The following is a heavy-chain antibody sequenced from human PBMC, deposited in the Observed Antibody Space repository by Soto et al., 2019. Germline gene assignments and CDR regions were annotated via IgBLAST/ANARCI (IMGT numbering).Heavy chain of an antibody. D-gene: IGHD6-13*01. CDR3: TTDSRSSSRKEYFQH. V-gene: IGHV3-15*07. Sequence: EVQLVESGGGLVKPGGSLRLSCAASGFTFSNAWMNWVRQAPGKGLEWVGRIKSKTDGGTTDYAAPVKGRFTISRDDSKNTLYLQMNSLKTEDTAVYYCTTDSRSSSRKEYFQHWGQGTLVTVSS. CDR1: GFTFSNAW. CDR2: IKSKTDGGTT. J-gene: IGHJ1*01.